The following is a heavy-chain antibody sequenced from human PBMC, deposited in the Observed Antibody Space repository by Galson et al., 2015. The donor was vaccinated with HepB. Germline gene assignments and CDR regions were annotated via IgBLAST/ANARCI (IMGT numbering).Heavy chain of an antibody. CDR2: INPSGGST. Sequence: SVKVSCKASGYTFTSYYMHWVRQAPGQGLEWMGIINPSGGSTSYAQKFQGRVTMTRDTSTSTVYMELSSLRSEDTAVYYCARDQKRIAVAGTLEYWGQGTLVTVSS. V-gene: IGHV1-46*03. D-gene: IGHD6-19*01. J-gene: IGHJ4*02. CDR3: ARDQKRIAVAGTLEY. CDR1: GYTFTSYY.